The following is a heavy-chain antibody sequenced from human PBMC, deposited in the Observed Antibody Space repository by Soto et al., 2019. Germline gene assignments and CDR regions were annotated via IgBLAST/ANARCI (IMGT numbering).Heavy chain of an antibody. CDR3: ARAYKWDEGYFDY. J-gene: IGHJ4*02. Sequence: DVQLVESGGHLIQPGGSLRLSCAASGLTVSSNYMTWVRQAPGQGLECVSVIYSGGSTYYAASVKGRFAIYRDNSRHTVYLQMDSLRAEDTAVYSCARAYKWDEGYFDYWGLGTLVTVSS. D-gene: IGHD1-1*01. CDR2: IYSGGST. V-gene: IGHV3-53*01. CDR1: GLTVSSNY.